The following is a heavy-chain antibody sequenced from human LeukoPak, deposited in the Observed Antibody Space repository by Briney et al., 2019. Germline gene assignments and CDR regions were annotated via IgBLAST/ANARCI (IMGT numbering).Heavy chain of an antibody. CDR2: INPSGGST. J-gene: IGHJ5*02. V-gene: IGHV1-46*01. Sequence: ASVKVSCKASGYTFTSYYMHWVRQAPGQGLEWMGIINPSGGSTSYAQKFQGRVTMTGDTSTSTVYMELSSLRSEGTAVYYCARAPSTTDILTGYYIYWFDPWGQGTLVTVSS. CDR3: ARAPSTTDILTGYYIYWFDP. CDR1: GYTFTSYY. D-gene: IGHD3-9*01.